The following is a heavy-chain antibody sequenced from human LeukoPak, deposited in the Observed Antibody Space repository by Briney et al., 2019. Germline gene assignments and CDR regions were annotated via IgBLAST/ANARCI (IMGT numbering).Heavy chain of an antibody. CDR3: ARGYDLPY. D-gene: IGHD5-12*01. CDR2: ISRSGSTI. Sequence: GGSLRLSCAASGFTFSSYEMNWVRQAPGKGLEWVSYISRSGSTIYYADSVKGRFTISRDNAKNSLYLQMNSLRVEDTAVYYCARGYDLPYWGQGTLVTVSS. V-gene: IGHV3-48*03. CDR1: GFTFSSYE. J-gene: IGHJ4*02.